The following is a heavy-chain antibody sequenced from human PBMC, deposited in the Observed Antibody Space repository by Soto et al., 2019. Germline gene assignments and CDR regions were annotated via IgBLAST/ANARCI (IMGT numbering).Heavy chain of an antibody. CDR2: LYSGGIT. CDR1: GFTVSSNY. J-gene: IGHJ3*02. Sequence: EVQLVESGGGLVQPGGSLRLSCAASGFTVSSNYMSWVRQAPGKGLEWVSVLYSGGITYYSDSMKGRFTISRDNSKNTLYLQMSSLRAEDTAVYYCARDKRGSAGAFDIWGQGTMVTVSS. D-gene: IGHD6-25*01. V-gene: IGHV3-66*01. CDR3: ARDKRGSAGAFDI.